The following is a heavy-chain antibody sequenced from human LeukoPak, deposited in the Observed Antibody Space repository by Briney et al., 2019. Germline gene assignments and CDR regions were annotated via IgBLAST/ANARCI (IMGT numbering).Heavy chain of an antibody. V-gene: IGHV3-30*02. D-gene: IGHD2-8*01. J-gene: IGHJ4*02. CDR2: IRYDGSNK. Sequence: GGSLRLSCAASGFTFSSYGMPWVRQAPGKGLEWGAFIRYDGSNKYYADSVKGRFTISRDNSKNTLYLQMNSLRAEDTAVYYCAKAPRRYCTNGVCYYFDYWGQGTLVTVSS. CDR1: GFTFSSYG. CDR3: AKAPRRYCTNGVCYYFDY.